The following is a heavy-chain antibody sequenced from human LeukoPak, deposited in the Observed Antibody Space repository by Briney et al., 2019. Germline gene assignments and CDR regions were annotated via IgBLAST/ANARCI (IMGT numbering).Heavy chain of an antibody. V-gene: IGHV1-58*01. Sequence: SVKVSCKTSGFTFSTSAVQWVRQACGQRLEWIGWIIVGSGATNYAQSLQGRFTITRDMSTNTAYMELSSLGSEDSAVYYCAAELYGVYTDCCTFHIWGQGTMVTVSS. CDR2: IIVGSGAT. D-gene: IGHD4-17*01. J-gene: IGHJ3*02. CDR1: GFTFSTSA. CDR3: AAELYGVYTDCCTFHI.